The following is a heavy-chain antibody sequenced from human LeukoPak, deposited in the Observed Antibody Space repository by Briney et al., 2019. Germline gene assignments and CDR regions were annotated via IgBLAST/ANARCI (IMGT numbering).Heavy chain of an antibody. D-gene: IGHD1-14*01. V-gene: IGHV3-15*07. CDR2: IKTKTDGGTT. Sequence: GGSLRLSCAASGFTFSNIWMNWVRQAPGKGLEWVGRIKTKTDGGTTDYAAPVKGRFTISRDDSKNTLYLQMNSLKTEDTAVYYCTTDPSALVLHRGMVDYWGQGTLVTVSS. CDR1: GFTFSNIW. CDR3: TTDPSALVLHRGMVDY. J-gene: IGHJ4*02.